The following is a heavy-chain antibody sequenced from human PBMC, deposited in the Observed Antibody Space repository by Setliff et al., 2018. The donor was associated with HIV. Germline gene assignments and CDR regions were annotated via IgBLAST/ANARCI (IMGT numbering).Heavy chain of an antibody. CDR2: INYSGST. D-gene: IGHD6-13*01. CDR3: ARDIQAAGTGWFDP. CDR1: GGSFSNYY. Sequence: PSETLSLTCAVYGGSFSNYYWRWIRQPPGKGLEWIGEINYSGSTKYNPSLKSRVTISVDTSKNQFSLTLISVTAADTAVYYCARDIQAAGTGWFDPWGQGTLVTVSS. J-gene: IGHJ5*02. V-gene: IGHV4-34*01.